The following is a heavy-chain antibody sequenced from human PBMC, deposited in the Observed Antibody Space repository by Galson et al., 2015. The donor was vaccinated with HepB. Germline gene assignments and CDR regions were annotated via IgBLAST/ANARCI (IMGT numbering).Heavy chain of an antibody. J-gene: IGHJ5*02. CDR3: AKDQSPDYYGSGSYYPNWFDP. D-gene: IGHD3-10*01. V-gene: IGHV3-23*01. Sequence: SLRLSCAASGFTLSAYAMTWVRQAPGKGLEWVSAISVSGGGAYNGDSMKGRFIISRDKAKNTLYMQMNSLRVEDTAIYYCAKDQSPDYYGSGSYYPNWFDPWGQGTLVTVSS. CDR2: ISVSGGGA. CDR1: GFTLSAYA.